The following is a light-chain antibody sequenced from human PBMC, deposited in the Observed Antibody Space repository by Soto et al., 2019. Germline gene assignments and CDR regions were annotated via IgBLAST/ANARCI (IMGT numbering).Light chain of an antibody. CDR3: QQYNSYCT. CDR1: QSISSW. CDR2: DAS. V-gene: IGKV1-5*01. Sequence: DIQMTQSPSTLSASVGDRVTITCRASQSISSWLAWYQQKPGKAPKLLIYDASSLESGVPSRFSGSGSGTEFTLTFSSLQPDDFATYYCQQYNSYCTFGQGTKVDIK. J-gene: IGKJ1*01.